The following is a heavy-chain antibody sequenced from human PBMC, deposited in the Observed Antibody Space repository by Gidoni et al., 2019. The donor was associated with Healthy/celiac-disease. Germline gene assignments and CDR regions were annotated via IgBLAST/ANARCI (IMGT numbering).Heavy chain of an antibody. D-gene: IGHD1-20*01. Sequence: QVQLQESGPGLVKPSETLSLTCPASGGSISGYYWSWIRQPPGKGMEWIGYIYYSGSTNYNPTLKSRVTISVDTSKNQFSLKLSAVTAADTAVYYCAREGSNWDGAFDYWGQGTLVTVSS. V-gene: IGHV4-59*01. CDR2: IYYSGST. CDR3: AREGSNWDGAFDY. CDR1: GGSISGYY. J-gene: IGHJ4*02.